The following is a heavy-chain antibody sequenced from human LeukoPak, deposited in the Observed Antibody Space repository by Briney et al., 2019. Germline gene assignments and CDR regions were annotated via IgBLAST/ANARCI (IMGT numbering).Heavy chain of an antibody. CDR2: IWYDGRNK. CDR1: GFTFSSYG. V-gene: IGHV3-33*08. D-gene: IGHD3-16*02. J-gene: IGHJ3*02. CDR3: ARVNRGDAFDI. Sequence: PGGSLRLSCAASGFTFSSYGMHWVRQAPGKGLEWVAVIWYDGRNKFYADSLKGRFTISRDNSKNTLYLQMNSLRAEDTAVYHCARVNRGDAFDIWGQGTLVTVSS.